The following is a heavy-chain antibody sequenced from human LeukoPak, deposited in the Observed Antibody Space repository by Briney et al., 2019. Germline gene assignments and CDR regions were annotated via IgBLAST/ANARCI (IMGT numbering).Heavy chain of an antibody. D-gene: IGHD2-2*01. V-gene: IGHV3-30*02. CDR2: IRYAGSNK. Sequence: GGSLRLSCAASGFTFSSYGMHWVRQAPGKGLEWVAFIRYAGSNKYYADSVKGRFTISRDNSKNTLYLQMNSLRAEDTAVYYCAKDRVVVPAAMSWFDPWGQGTLVTVSS. J-gene: IGHJ5*02. CDR1: GFTFSSYG. CDR3: AKDRVVVPAAMSWFDP.